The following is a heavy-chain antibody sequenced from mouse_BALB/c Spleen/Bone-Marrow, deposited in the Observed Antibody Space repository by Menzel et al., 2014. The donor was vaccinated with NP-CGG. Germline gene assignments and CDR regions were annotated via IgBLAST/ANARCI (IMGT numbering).Heavy chain of an antibody. CDR1: GFTFTDYY. Sequence: DVKLVESGGGLVQPGGSLRLSCATSGFTFTDYYMSWVRQPPGKALEWLGFIRNEANGYTTEYSASVKGRFTISRDNSQSIFYCKMNAWRVGERATFYGERNINYGKTWSFDGGGAGTSVTVS. CDR3: ERNINYGKTWSFDG. CDR2: IRNEANGYTT. D-gene: IGHD1-1*02. J-gene: IGHJ1*01. V-gene: IGHV7-3*02.